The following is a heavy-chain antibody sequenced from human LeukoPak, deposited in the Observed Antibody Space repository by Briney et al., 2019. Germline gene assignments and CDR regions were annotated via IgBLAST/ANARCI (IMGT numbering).Heavy chain of an antibody. CDR3: AKDHDPNYYDSSYFDY. J-gene: IGHJ4*02. CDR2: ISGSGGGA. Sequence: PGGSLRLSCATSGFTFSSYAMSWVRQAPGKGLEWVSAISGSGGGACYADSVKGRFTISRDNSKNTLYLQMNSLRAEDTAVYYCAKDHDPNYYDSSYFDYWGQGTLVTVSS. D-gene: IGHD3-22*01. CDR1: GFTFSSYA. V-gene: IGHV3-23*01.